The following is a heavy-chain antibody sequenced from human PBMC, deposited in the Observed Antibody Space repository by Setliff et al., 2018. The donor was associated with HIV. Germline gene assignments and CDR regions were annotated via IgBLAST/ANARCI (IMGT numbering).Heavy chain of an antibody. CDR2: ISANNGNT. J-gene: IGHJ4*02. CDR1: GYTFTGYY. Sequence: GASVKVSCKASGYTFTGYYMHWVRQAPGQGLEWMGWISANNGNTNYAQKLQGRVTMTTDTSTSTAYTELESLRSDDTAVYYCAREARDVVRGVIIADYWGQGTLVTVSS. CDR3: AREARDVVRGVIIADY. V-gene: IGHV1-18*04. D-gene: IGHD3-10*01.